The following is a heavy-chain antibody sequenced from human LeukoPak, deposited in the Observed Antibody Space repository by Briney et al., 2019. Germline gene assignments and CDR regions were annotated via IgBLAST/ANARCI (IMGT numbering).Heavy chain of an antibody. Sequence: GGSLRLSCAASAFTFRSYAMSWVRQAGGKGLEWVSAISGSGGSTYYADSVKGRFTISRDNSKNTLYLQMSSLRAEDTAVYYCANPKDNSLYCFDYGGREPLFTVSS. CDR1: AFTFRSYA. V-gene: IGHV3-23*01. CDR3: ANPKDNSLYCFDY. D-gene: IGHD1-20*01. J-gene: IGHJ4*02. CDR2: ISGSGGST.